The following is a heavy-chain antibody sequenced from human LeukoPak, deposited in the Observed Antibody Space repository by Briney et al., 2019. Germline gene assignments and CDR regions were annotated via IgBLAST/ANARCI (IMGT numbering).Heavy chain of an antibody. CDR3: AKGQVGATGKGWFDP. CDR2: ISGSGGST. V-gene: IGHV3-23*01. D-gene: IGHD1-26*01. Sequence: GGSLRLSCAASGFTFSSYAMSWVRQAPGKGLEWVSAISGSGGSTYYADSVKGRFTISRDNSKNTLYLQMNSLRAEDTAVYYCAKGQVGATGKGWFDPWGQGTLVTVSS. CDR1: GFTFSSYA. J-gene: IGHJ5*02.